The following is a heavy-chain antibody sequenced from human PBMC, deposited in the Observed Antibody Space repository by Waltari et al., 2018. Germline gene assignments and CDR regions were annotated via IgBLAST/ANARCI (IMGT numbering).Heavy chain of an antibody. V-gene: IGHV4-39*01. CDR2: IYYSGSI. Sequence: QPQLQESGPGLVKPSETLSLTCSVSGDSISSSRYYWGWIRQSPGKGLEWIGSIYYSGSIYYNPTLQRRVTISGDTSKNQFSLNLSSVTAADTAIYYCARHWKRNGYRFDPWGQGTRVNVSS. D-gene: IGHD5-12*01. CDR3: ARHWKRNGYRFDP. CDR1: GDSISSSRYY. J-gene: IGHJ5*02.